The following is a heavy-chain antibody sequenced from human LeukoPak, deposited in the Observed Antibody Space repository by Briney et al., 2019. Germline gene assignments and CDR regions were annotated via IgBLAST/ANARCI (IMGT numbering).Heavy chain of an antibody. CDR3: ASEKLLWFGYGMDV. J-gene: IGHJ6*02. V-gene: IGHV7-4-1*02. CDR2: INTNTGNP. Sequence: ASVKVSCKASGYTFTSYAMNWVRQAPGQGLEWMGWINTNTGNPTYAQGFTGRFVFSLDTSVSTAYLQISSLKAEDTAVYYCASEKLLWFGYGMDVWGQGTTVTVSS. D-gene: IGHD3-10*01. CDR1: GYTFTSYA.